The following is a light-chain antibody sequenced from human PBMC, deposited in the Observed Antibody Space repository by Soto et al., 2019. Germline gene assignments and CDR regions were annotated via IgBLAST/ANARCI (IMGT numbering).Light chain of an antibody. J-gene: IGLJ2*01. CDR2: EVT. CDR3: SLYTGSTDVV. Sequence: QSALTQPASLSGSPGQSITISCTGATSDFINYNYVSWYQHHPGKAPQLMIYEVTNRPSGVSSRFSGAKSGNTASLTISGLQTEDEAFYYCSLYTGSTDVVFGGGTKLTVL. V-gene: IGLV2-14*01. CDR1: TSDFINYNY.